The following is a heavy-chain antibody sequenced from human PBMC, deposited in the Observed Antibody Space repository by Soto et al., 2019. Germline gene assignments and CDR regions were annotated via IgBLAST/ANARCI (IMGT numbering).Heavy chain of an antibody. V-gene: IGHV4-30-2*06. CDR1: GGSNKSGRSS. Sequence: SETLSLTCSVSGGSNKSGRSSWNWIGKSHGKGLEWIAYIDHGGSTYYNPSLKSRVTISVDRSANQFSLKLTSVTAADTAVYYCVRESTTSGPNWFDTWGPGILVTVS. D-gene: IGHD1-1*01. CDR2: IDHGGST. J-gene: IGHJ5*02. CDR3: VRESTTSGPNWFDT.